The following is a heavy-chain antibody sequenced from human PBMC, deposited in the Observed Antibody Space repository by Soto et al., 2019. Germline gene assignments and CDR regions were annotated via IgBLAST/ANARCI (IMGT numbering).Heavy chain of an antibody. V-gene: IGHV3-64D*06. CDR3: VKGEYYYDSSGYYPFEY. CDR2: ISTNGGST. J-gene: IGHJ4*02. Sequence: LRLSCSASGFTFSSYAMHWVRDTKGNGLEYVSSISTNGGSTHYADSVKGRFTISRDNSKNTQYLQMSSLRADDTAVYYCVKGEYYYDSSGYYPFEYWGQGTLVTVSS. D-gene: IGHD3-22*01. CDR1: GFTFSSYA.